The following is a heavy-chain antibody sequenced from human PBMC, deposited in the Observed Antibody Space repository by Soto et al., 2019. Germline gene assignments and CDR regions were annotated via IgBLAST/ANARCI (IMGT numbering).Heavy chain of an antibody. CDR3: VLLFVGTSWLRGRFDY. CDR1: GFTFSNYA. CDR2: MSASGGAT. V-gene: IGHV3-23*01. D-gene: IGHD2-2*01. Sequence: PGGSLRLSCAASGFTFSNYAMSWVRQGPGKGLEWVSAMSASGGATDYADSVKGRFTISRDNSENTLYLQMNNLRADDTAVYYCVLLFVGTSWLRGRFDYWGQGTLVTVSS. J-gene: IGHJ4*02.